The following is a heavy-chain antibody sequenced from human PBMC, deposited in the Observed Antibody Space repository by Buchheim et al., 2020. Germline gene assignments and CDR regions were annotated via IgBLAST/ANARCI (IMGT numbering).Heavy chain of an antibody. Sequence: QVQLVQSGAEVKKPGASVKVSCKVSGYTLTELSMHWVRQAPGKGLEWMGGFDPEDGETIYAPKFQGRVTMTEDTSTATAYMELSSLRSEDTAVYYCATVGTAAPYTNWFDPWGQGTL. CDR1: GYTLTELS. J-gene: IGHJ5*02. V-gene: IGHV1-24*01. CDR3: ATVGTAAPYTNWFDP. D-gene: IGHD1-1*01. CDR2: FDPEDGET.